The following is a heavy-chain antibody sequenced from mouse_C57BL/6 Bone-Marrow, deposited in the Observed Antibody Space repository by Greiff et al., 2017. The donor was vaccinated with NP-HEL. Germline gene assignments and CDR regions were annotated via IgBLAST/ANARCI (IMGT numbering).Heavy chain of an antibody. CDR1: GFSLTSYG. J-gene: IGHJ4*01. D-gene: IGHD2-4*01. CDR3: ATPYDYAYAMDY. CDR2: IWSGGST. Sequence: VQLQQSGPGLVQPSQSLSITCTVSGFSLTSYGVHWVRQSPGKGLEWLGVIWSGGSTDYNAAFISRLSISKDNSKSQVFFKMNSLQADDTAIYYCATPYDYAYAMDYWGQGTSVTVSS. V-gene: IGHV2-2*01.